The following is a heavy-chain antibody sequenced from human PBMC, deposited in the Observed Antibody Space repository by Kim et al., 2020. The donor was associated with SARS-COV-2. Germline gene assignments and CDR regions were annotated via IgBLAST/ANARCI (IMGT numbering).Heavy chain of an antibody. CDR1: GGSVSSGSYY. CDR2: IYYSGST. CDR3: ARASYIRYCSGGSCYVLAGGGFDP. V-gene: IGHV4-61*01. J-gene: IGHJ5*02. Sequence: SETLSLTCTVSGGSVSSGSYYWSWIRQPPGKGLEWIGYIYYSGSTNYNPSLKSRVTISVDTSKNQFSLKLSSVTAADTAVYYCARASYIRYCSGGSCYVLAGGGFDPGGQGTLVTVSS. D-gene: IGHD2-15*01.